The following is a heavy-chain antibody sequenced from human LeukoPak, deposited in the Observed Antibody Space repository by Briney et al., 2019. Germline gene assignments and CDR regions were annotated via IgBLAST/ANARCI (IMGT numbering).Heavy chain of an antibody. CDR2: ISSDGVNT. D-gene: IGHD4-23*01. CDR1: GFTFSNYA. J-gene: IGHJ4*02. V-gene: IGHV3-64*01. CDR3: ARDYGGDY. Sequence: GGSLRLSCAASGFTFSNYAMLWVRQAPGKGLEYVSAISSDGVNTYYAKSLKCRFTIFRDNSKNMLYLQMGSLRVEDMGVYYCARDYGGDYWGQGTLVTVSS.